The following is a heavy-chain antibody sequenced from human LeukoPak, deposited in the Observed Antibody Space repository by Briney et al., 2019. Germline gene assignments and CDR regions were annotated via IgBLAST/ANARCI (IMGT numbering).Heavy chain of an antibody. CDR2: IYYSGST. CDR3: AREGMDV. V-gene: IGHV4-39*07. J-gene: IGHJ6*03. CDR1: GGSISSTNYY. Sequence: PSETLSLTCTVSGGSISSTNYYWGWIRQPPGKGLEWIGSIYYSGSTYYNPSLKSRVTISVDTSKIQFSLKLSSVTAADTAVYYCAREGMDVWGKGTTVTVSS.